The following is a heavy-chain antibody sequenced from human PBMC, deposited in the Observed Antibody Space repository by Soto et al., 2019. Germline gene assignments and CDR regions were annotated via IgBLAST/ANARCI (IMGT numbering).Heavy chain of an antibody. D-gene: IGHD1-26*01. Sequence: EVQLLESGGGLVQPGGSLRLSCAASGFTFSSYAMSWVRQAPGKGLEWVSAISGSGGSTYYADSVKGRFTISRDNSKNTLYLQMNSLRAEDTAVYYCAKQLSNSGSYARGYFDYWGQGTLVTVSS. CDR2: ISGSGGST. V-gene: IGHV3-23*01. CDR1: GFTFSSYA. J-gene: IGHJ4*02. CDR3: AKQLSNSGSYARGYFDY.